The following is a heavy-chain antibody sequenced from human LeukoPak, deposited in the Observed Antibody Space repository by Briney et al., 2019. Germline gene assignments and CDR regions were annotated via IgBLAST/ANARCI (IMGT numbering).Heavy chain of an antibody. J-gene: IGHJ4*02. V-gene: IGHV3-11*01. D-gene: IGHD3-22*01. Sequence: GGSLRLSCAASGFTFSDYYMSWIRQAPGKGLEGVSYISSSGSTIYYADSVKGRFTISRDNAKNSLYLQMNSLRAEDTAVYYCARDLDHYYDSSGYIDYWGQGTLVTVSS. CDR3: ARDLDHYYDSSGYIDY. CDR2: ISSSGSTI. CDR1: GFTFSDYY.